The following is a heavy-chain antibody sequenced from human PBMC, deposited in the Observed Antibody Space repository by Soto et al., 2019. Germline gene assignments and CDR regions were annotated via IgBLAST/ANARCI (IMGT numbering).Heavy chain of an antibody. J-gene: IGHJ4*02. V-gene: IGHV3-23*01. CDR1: GFTFSSNA. D-gene: IGHD3-10*01. CDR3: AKNEYYGSGSYYFDF. CDR2: ISASGGSI. Sequence: PGGSLRLSCAASGFTFSSNAMSWVRQAPGKGLEWVSSISASGGSIYHADSVKGRFTISRDNSKNTLYLQLNSLRAEDTAVYYCAKNEYYGSGSYYFDFWGQGTLVTVSS.